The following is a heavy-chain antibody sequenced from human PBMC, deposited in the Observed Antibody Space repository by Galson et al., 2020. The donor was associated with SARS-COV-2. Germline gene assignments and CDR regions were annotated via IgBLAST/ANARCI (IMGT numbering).Heavy chain of an antibody. CDR1: GGSITSSY. J-gene: IGHJ5*02. D-gene: IGHD6-13*01. V-gene: IGHV4-4*07. Sequence: ASETLSLTCTVSGGSITSSYWSWIRLPAGKGLEWIGRIYATGDTNYNPSLKSRVTMSVDTSKNQIYLKVTSVTAADTAVYFCARETYMGIAGSDGWFDPGGRGTLVSVSS. CDR3: ARETYMGIAGSDGWFDP. CDR2: IYATGDT.